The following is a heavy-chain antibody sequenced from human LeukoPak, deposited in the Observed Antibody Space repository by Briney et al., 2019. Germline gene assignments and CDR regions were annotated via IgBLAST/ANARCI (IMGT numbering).Heavy chain of an antibody. D-gene: IGHD3-22*01. CDR3: ARDKYYYDSSGYYRHFDY. Sequence: ASVKVSCKASGYTFTGYYMHWVRQAPGQGLEWMGWINPNSGGTNYAQKFQGRVTMTRDTSISTAYMELSRLRSDDTAVYYCARDKYYYDSSGYYRHFDYWGQGTLVTVSS. V-gene: IGHV1-2*02. J-gene: IGHJ4*02. CDR2: INPNSGGT. CDR1: GYTFTGYY.